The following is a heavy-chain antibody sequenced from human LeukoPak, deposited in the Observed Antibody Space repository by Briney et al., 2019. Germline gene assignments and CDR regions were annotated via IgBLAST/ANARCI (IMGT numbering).Heavy chain of an antibody. CDR2: ISSSSSYI. Sequence: PGGSLRLSCAASGFTFSSYSMNWVRQAPGKGLEWVPSISSSSSYIYYADSVKDRFTISRDNAKNSLYLEMNRLRAEDTAVYYGAKETTMGYHYGMDVWGQGTTVTVSS. V-gene: IGHV3-21*01. J-gene: IGHJ6*02. CDR3: AKETTMGYHYGMDV. D-gene: IGHD5-18*01. CDR1: GFTFSSYS.